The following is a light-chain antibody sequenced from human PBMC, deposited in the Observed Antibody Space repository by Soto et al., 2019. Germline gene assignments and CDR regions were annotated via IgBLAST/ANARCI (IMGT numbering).Light chain of an antibody. Sequence: QPVLTQPASVSGSPGQSITISCTGTSSDVGGYNYVSWYQQHPGKAPKLMIYDVSNRPSGVSNRFSGSKSGNTASLTISGLQAEDEADYYCSSYTSSSPSGFGGGTKLTVL. CDR1: SSDVGGYNY. J-gene: IGLJ2*01. CDR2: DVS. CDR3: SSYTSSSPSG. V-gene: IGLV2-14*01.